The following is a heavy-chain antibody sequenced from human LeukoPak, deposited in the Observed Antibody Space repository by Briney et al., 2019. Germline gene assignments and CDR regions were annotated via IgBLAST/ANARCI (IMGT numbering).Heavy chain of an antibody. CDR2: LYSDGTT. Sequence: GGSLRLSCAVSGFAVNNRYMSWVRQAPGGGLERVSVLYSDGTTYYADSVKGRFTISRDNSKNILYLQMNSLRVDDSAVYFCARRHLGYSDDSWGQGTQVTVSS. J-gene: IGHJ4*02. V-gene: IGHV3-53*01. CDR3: ARRHLGYSDDS. D-gene: IGHD3-22*01. CDR1: GFAVNNRY.